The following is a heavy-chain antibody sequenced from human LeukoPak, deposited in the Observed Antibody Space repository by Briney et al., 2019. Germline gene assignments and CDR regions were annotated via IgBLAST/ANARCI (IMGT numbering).Heavy chain of an antibody. V-gene: IGHV1-69*13. CDR2: IIPIFGTA. CDR3: ARGILYSSSWRYAFDI. J-gene: IGHJ3*02. CDR1: GGTFIIYA. Sequence: SVKVSCKASGGTFIIYAISWVRQAPGQGLEWMGGIIPIFGTANYAQKFQGRVTITADESTSTAYMELSSLRSEDTAVYYCARGILYSSSWRYAFDIWGQGTMVTVSS. D-gene: IGHD6-13*01.